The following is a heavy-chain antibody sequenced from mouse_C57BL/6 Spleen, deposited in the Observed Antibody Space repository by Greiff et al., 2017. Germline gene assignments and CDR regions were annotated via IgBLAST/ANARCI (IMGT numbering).Heavy chain of an antibody. V-gene: IGHV5-17*01. CDR1: GFTFSDYG. D-gene: IGHD2-1*01. CDR2: ISSGSSTI. Sequence: EVMLVESGGGLVKPGGSLKLSCAASGFTFSDYGMHWVRQAPEKGLEWVAYISSGSSTIYYADTVKGRFTISRDNAKNTLFLQMTSLRSEDTAMYYCARRHYGNYEVDYWGQGTTLTVSS. CDR3: ARRHYGNYEVDY. J-gene: IGHJ2*01.